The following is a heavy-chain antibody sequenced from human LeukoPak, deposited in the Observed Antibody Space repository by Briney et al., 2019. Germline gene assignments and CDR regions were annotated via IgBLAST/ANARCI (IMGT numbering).Heavy chain of an antibody. J-gene: IGHJ4*02. Sequence: TPSETLSLTCTVSSGSINSYYWGWVRQPPGKGLEWIGRIYTAGTIQYNPSLKSRITTSIDTSTNQFSLNLRSLTAAHTDVYLCERQGHIGVHYFLDFWSQGTLVAVS. CDR1: SGSINSYY. CDR3: ERQGHIGVHYFLDF. V-gene: IGHV4-4*07. D-gene: IGHD2-15*01. CDR2: IYTAGTI.